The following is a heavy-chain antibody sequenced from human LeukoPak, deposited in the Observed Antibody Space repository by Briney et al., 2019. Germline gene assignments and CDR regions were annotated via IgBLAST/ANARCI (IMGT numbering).Heavy chain of an antibody. J-gene: IGHJ4*02. D-gene: IGHD6-19*01. CDR1: GFTFDDYA. V-gene: IGHV3-43*02. Sequence: GGSLRLSCAASGFTFDDYAMQWVRQVPGKGLEWVSLISGDGGRTYYAASVKGRFTISRDNSKNSLYLQMNSLRTEDTALYYCAKGLVPRIPVAGAAYCGEGTLVTVSS. CDR3: AKGLVPRIPVAGAAY. CDR2: ISGDGGRT.